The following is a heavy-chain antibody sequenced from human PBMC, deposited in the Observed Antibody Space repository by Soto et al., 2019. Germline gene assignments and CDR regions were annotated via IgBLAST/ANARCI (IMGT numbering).Heavy chain of an antibody. CDR3: ARMAYYDFWSGYSRTRTYYY. Sequence: SCPTLVNPTQTLTLTCTFSGFSLSASGMCVSWIRQPPGKALEWLALIDWDDDKYYSTSLKTRLTISKDTSKNQVVLTMTNMDPVDTATYYCARMAYYDFWSGYSRTRTYYYWGQGTLVTVSS. V-gene: IGHV2-70*01. CDR1: GFSLSASGMC. D-gene: IGHD3-3*01. CDR2: IDWDDDK. J-gene: IGHJ4*02.